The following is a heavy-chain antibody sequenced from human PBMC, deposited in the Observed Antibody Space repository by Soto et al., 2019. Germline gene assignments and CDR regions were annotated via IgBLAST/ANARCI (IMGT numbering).Heavy chain of an antibody. D-gene: IGHD4-17*01. Sequence: PSETLSLTCTVSCGSISSYYWSWIRQPPGKGLEWIGYIYYSGSTNYNPSLKSRVTISVDTSKNQFSLKLSSVTAADTAVYYCARSYGDYDWYYFDYWGQGTLVTVSS. CDR1: CGSISSYY. CDR3: ARSYGDYDWYYFDY. V-gene: IGHV4-59*01. J-gene: IGHJ4*02. CDR2: IYYSGST.